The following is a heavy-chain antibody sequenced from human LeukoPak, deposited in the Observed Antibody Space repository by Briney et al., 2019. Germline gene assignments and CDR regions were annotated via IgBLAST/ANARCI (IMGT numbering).Heavy chain of an antibody. D-gene: IGHD3-3*01. V-gene: IGHV3-7*03. Sequence: AGGSLRLSCAASGFTFGTYWMSWVRQAPGKGLEWVANIKQDGSEKYYVDSVKGRFTISRDNAKGSLYLQMNSLRAEDTAVYYCASLITISLDAFDIWGQGTMVTVSS. J-gene: IGHJ3*02. CDR3: ASLITISLDAFDI. CDR1: GFTFGTYW. CDR2: IKQDGSEK.